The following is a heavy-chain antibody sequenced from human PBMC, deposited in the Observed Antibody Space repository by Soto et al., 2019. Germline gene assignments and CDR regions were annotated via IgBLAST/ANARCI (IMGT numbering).Heavy chain of an antibody. J-gene: IGHJ4*02. V-gene: IGHV3-23*01. Sequence: EVHLLESGGALVQPGGSLRLSCAASGFAFSAYAMNWVRHTPGKGLEWVSSVRGTGRTTYHADSVKGRFTMSRDNSKDTVYLKMNSLRADDTAVYYCTKDVLYCGGGSCLVGPSYTFDHWGQGTLVTVSS. D-gene: IGHD2-15*01. CDR2: VRGTGRTT. CDR3: TKDVLYCGGGSCLVGPSYTFDH. CDR1: GFAFSAYA.